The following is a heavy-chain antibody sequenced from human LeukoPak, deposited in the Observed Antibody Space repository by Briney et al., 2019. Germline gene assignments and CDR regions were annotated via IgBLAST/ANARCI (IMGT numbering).Heavy chain of an antibody. CDR1: DGSISSYN. Sequence: SETLSLTCTVSDGSISSYNWSWIRQPPGKGLEWIGYIYYSGSTNYNPSLKSRVTISVDTSKNQFSLKLSSVTAADTAVYYCARNRMATIVHDAYDIWGQGTMVTVSS. D-gene: IGHD5-24*01. CDR2: IYYSGST. CDR3: ARNRMATIVHDAYDI. J-gene: IGHJ3*02. V-gene: IGHV4-59*01.